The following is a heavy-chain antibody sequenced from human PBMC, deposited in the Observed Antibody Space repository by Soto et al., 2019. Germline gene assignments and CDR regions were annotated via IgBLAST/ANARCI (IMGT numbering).Heavy chain of an antibody. J-gene: IGHJ4*02. V-gene: IGHV2-5*02. D-gene: IGHD6-19*01. CDR1: GFSLSTSGVG. CDR3: AHSDTVYSSGWAPSYFDS. CDR2: IYWDDDK. Sequence: QITLKESGPTLVKPTQTLTLTSTFSGFSLSTSGVGVGWIRQPPGKALEWLALIYWDDDKRYSPSLKSRLTIPKHNSKTQLVLTMPNMDPVDTPTYSCAHSDTVYSSGWAPSYFDSWGQGTLVTVSS.